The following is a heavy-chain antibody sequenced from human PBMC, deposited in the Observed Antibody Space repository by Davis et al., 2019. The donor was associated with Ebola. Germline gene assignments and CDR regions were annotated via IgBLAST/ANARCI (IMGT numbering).Heavy chain of an antibody. Sequence: PSETLSLPCTVSGGSISRYYWSWIRQPPGKGLEWIGYIYYSGSTNYNPSLKSRVTISVDMSKNQFSLKLTSVTAEDTAVYYCARNSSGGFFESWGQGTLVTVSS. D-gene: IGHD6-19*01. CDR3: ARNSSGGFFES. CDR2: IYYSGST. CDR1: GGSISRYY. J-gene: IGHJ4*02. V-gene: IGHV4-59*12.